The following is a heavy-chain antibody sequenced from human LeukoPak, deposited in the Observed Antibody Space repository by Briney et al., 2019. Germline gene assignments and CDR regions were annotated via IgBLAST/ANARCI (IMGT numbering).Heavy chain of an antibody. CDR2: INDSGST. CDR3: AGGMVNAFGI. D-gene: IGHD2-21*01. J-gene: IGHJ3*02. Sequence: SETLSLTCAVSGFSFSSYAMSWIRQPPGKGLEWIWDINDSGSTKYNPSLKSRGTISLDKTKNHFSLQLISVPAADTAVYYCAGGMVNAFGIWGQGTMVIVSA. V-gene: IGHV4-59*01. CDR1: GFSFSSYA.